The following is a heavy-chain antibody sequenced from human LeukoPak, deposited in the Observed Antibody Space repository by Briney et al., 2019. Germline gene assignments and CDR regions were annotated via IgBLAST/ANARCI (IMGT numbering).Heavy chain of an antibody. CDR3: AKSGRTFDYYCYYMDC. CDR1: GFIFSCSW. D-gene: IGHD2/OR15-2a*01. Sequence: GGSLRLSCAASGFIFSCSWVTWVRKAPGERVEWVTNIKQDGSAQYYVDSEKRRITISRDNAKNSLYPQMHGLSGDNTAVYYCAKSGRTFDYYCYYMDCWGKGTTVTVSS. CDR2: IKQDGSAQ. V-gene: IGHV3-7*01. J-gene: IGHJ6*03.